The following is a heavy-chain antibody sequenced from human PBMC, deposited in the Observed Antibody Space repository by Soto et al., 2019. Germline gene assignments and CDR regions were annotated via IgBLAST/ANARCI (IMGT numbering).Heavy chain of an antibody. CDR2: INHSGST. CDR3: ARENYYGSGSYYKNRNWFDP. V-gene: IGHV4-34*01. J-gene: IGHJ5*02. D-gene: IGHD3-10*01. CDR1: GGSFSGYY. Sequence: SETLSLTCAVYGGSFSGYYWSWIRQPPGKGLEWIGEINHSGSTNYNPSLKSRVTISVDTSKNQFSLKLSSVTAADTAVYYCARENYYGSGSYYKNRNWFDPWGQGTLVTVSS.